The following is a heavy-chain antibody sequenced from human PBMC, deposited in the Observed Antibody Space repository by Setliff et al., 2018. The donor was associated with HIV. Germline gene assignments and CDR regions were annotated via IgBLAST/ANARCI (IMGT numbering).Heavy chain of an antibody. CDR1: GGSFSGDH. CDR2: INHTGNT. CDR3: ARGKGGLVGPAEFAY. J-gene: IGHJ4*02. V-gene: IGHV4-34*01. D-gene: IGHD1-26*01. Sequence: SETLSLTCAVYGGSFSGDHWNWISQFPGKGLEWIGEINHTGNTQYNPSLKSRVTMSEETSKNQFSLKLKSVTAADTAIYFCARGKGGLVGPAEFAYWGPGTLVTVS.